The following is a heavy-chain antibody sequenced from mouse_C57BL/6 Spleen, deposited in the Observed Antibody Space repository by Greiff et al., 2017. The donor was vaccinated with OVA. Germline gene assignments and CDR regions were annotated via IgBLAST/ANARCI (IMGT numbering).Heavy chain of an antibody. CDR1: GYTFTSYW. V-gene: IGHV1-50*01. CDR3: ARGQLRLYAMDY. CDR2: IDPSDSYT. J-gene: IGHJ4*01. D-gene: IGHD3-2*02. Sequence: QVQLQQPGAELVKPGASVKLSCKASGYTFTSYWMQWVKQRPGQGLEWIGEIDPSDSYTNYNQKFKGKATLTVDTSSSTAYMQLSRLTSEDSAVYYCARGQLRLYAMDYWGQGTSVTVSS.